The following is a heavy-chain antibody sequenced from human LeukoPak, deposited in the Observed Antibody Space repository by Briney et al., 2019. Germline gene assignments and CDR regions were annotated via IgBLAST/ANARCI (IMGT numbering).Heavy chain of an antibody. D-gene: IGHD3-10*01. J-gene: IGHJ5*02. CDR1: GDSIGTSNYY. V-gene: IGHV4-39*01. CDR3: GRQREERMLFSPIDP. Sequence: SETLSLTCAVSGDSIGTSNYYWIWIRQSPGKGLEWIGSIFYSGTTFYSSSLKSRLAMSIDTSKNHLSLKLSSVTVADTSLYYCGRQREERMLFSPIDPWGQGLLVTVSS. CDR2: IFYSGTT.